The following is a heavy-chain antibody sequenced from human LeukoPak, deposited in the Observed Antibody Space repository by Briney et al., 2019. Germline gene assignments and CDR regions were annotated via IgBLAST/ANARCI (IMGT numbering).Heavy chain of an antibody. V-gene: IGHV1-2*02. D-gene: IGHD6-6*01. CDR3: ARDSPLAARRRAGFQH. J-gene: IGHJ1*01. Sequence: PLASVKVSCKASGYTFTGYYMHWVRQAPGQGLEWMGWINPNSGGTNYAQKFQGRVTMTRDTSISTAYMELSRLRSDDTAVYYCARDSPLAARRRAGFQHWGQSTLVTVSS. CDR1: GYTFTGYY. CDR2: INPNSGGT.